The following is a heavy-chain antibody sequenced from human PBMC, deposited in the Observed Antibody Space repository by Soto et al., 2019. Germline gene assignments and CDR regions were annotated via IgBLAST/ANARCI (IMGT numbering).Heavy chain of an antibody. J-gene: IGHJ4*02. CDR3: ARDLYCSGGSCSAPLDY. V-gene: IGHV1-3*01. D-gene: IGHD2-15*01. CDR1: GYIFSTYA. CDR2: INAGNGNT. Sequence: RASVKVSCKASGYIFSTYAMHWVRQAPGQRLEWMGWINAGNGNTKYSQKFQGRVTITRDTSASTAYMELSSLRSEDTAVYYCARDLYCSGGSCSAPLDYWGLGTLVTVSS.